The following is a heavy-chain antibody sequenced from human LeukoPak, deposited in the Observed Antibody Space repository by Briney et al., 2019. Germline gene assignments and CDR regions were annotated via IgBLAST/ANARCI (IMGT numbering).Heavy chain of an antibody. J-gene: IGHJ4*02. CDR1: GYTFTSYD. D-gene: IGHD1-20*01. CDR3: AADPEITAVFDY. Sequence: GASVNVSCRASGYTFTSYDINWVRQATGQGLEWMGWMNPYSGNTGYAQKFQGRVTITSNTSISTAYMELSNLTSEDTAVYYCAADPEITAVFDYWGQGTLVTVSS. V-gene: IGHV1-8*03. CDR2: MNPYSGNT.